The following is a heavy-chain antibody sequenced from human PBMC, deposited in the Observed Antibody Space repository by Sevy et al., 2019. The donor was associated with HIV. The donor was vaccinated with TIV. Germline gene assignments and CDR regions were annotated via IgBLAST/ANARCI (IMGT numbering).Heavy chain of an antibody. D-gene: IGHD1-26*01. CDR1: GFTFSSYW. Sequence: GGSLRLSCAASGFTFSSYWMSWVRQAPGKGLEWVANIKQDGSEKYYVHSVKGRFTISRDNAKNSLSLQMNSLRAEDTAVYYCARVEGGTSYYYYYGMDVWGQGTTVTVSS. CDR3: ARVEGGTSYYYYYGMDV. V-gene: IGHV3-7*01. CDR2: IKQDGSEK. J-gene: IGHJ6*02.